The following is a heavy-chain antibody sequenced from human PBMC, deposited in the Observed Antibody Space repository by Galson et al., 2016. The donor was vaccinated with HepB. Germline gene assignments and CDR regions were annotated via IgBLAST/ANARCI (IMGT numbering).Heavy chain of an antibody. CDR3: ARNRLGWSLLEAIDS. Sequence: SLRLSCATSGFTFSSYAMTWVRQSPGKGLEWVSVISGRGGSIKYADSVKGRFTISRDNSKNTLYLQMNSLRAEDTAVYYCARNRLGWSLLEAIDSWGQGTLVTVSS. V-gene: IGHV3-23*01. J-gene: IGHJ4*02. CDR2: ISGRGGSI. CDR1: GFTFSSYA. D-gene: IGHD2-15*01.